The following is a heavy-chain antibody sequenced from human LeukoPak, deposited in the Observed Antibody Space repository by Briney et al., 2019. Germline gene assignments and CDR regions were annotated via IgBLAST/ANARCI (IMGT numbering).Heavy chain of an antibody. CDR2: INTDGSSI. V-gene: IGHV3-74*01. D-gene: IGHD5-24*01. Sequence: GGSLRLSCAASGFTFSGCWMHWVRQAPGKGLVWVSRINTDGSSISYADSVKGRFTISRDNAKNTLYLQMNSLRAEDTAVYYCARDGGWLQYIDYWGQGTLVTVSS. CDR3: ARDGGWLQYIDY. J-gene: IGHJ4*02. CDR1: GFTFSGCW.